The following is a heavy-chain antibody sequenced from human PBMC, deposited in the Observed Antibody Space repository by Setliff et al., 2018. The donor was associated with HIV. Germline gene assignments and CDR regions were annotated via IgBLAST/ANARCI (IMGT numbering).Heavy chain of an antibody. CDR1: GGSIRNGLYY. CDR3: ARGGGPDTNFDL. Sequence: SETLSLTCTVSGGSIRNGLYYWHWIRQPPGKGLEWNGSVYYSGSTYYKPSLKSRVTISVDTSKNQFSLRLSSVTAADRAVYYCARGGGPDTNFDLWGQGTLVTVSS. J-gene: IGHJ4*02. V-gene: IGHV4-39*07. CDR2: VYYSGST. D-gene: IGHD5-18*01.